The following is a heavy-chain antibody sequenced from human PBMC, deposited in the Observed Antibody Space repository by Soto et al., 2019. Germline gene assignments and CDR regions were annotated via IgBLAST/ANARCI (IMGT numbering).Heavy chain of an antibody. CDR3: ARLMGTSFDL. V-gene: IGHV3-72*01. D-gene: IGHD5-12*01. CDR2: ARNKVSGYTT. Sequence: QPGGSLRLSCAASGFTFSDHYMDWVRQAPGKGLEWGGRARNKVSGYTTAHAASVEGRFAISRDDSKNSLYLQMSSLKVDDTAVYFCARLMGTSFDLWGQGTLVTVSS. J-gene: IGHJ4*02. CDR1: GFTFSDHY.